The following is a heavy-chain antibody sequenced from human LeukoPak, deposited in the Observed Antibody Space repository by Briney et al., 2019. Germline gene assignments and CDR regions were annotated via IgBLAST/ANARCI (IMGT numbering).Heavy chain of an antibody. CDR2: IYYSGST. V-gene: IGHV4-39*07. D-gene: IGHD3-22*01. CDR3: ASSPMIVVVIFY. CDR1: GGSISSSSYY. J-gene: IGHJ4*02. Sequence: PTETLSLTCTVSGGSISSSSYYWGWIRQPPGKGLEWIGSIYYSGSTYYNPSLKRRVTISVDTSKNQFSLKLSSVTAADTAVYYCASSPMIVVVIFYWGQGTLVTVSS.